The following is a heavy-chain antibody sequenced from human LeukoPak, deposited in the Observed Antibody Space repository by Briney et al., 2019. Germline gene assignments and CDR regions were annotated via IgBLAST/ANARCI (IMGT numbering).Heavy chain of an antibody. Sequence: PSETLSLTCTVSGGSISSGGYYWSWIRQHPGKGLEWIGYIYYSGSTYYNPSLKSRVTISVDTSKNQFSLKLSSVTAADTAVYYCARDRHSSGYYYYYGMDVWGQGTTVTVSS. D-gene: IGHD3-22*01. CDR1: GGSISSGGYY. V-gene: IGHV4-31*03. J-gene: IGHJ6*02. CDR3: ARDRHSSGYYYYYGMDV. CDR2: IYYSGST.